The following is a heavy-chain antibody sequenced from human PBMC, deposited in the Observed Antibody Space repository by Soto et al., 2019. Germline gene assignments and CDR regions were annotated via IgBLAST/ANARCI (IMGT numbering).Heavy chain of an antibody. V-gene: IGHV3-30*18. CDR3: AKGLHYDILTGPFDY. D-gene: IGHD3-9*01. Sequence: GGSLRLSCAASGFTFSSYGMHWVRQAPGKGLEWVAVISYDGSNKYYADSVKGRFTISRDNSKNTLYLQMNSLRAEDTAVYYCAKGLHYDILTGPFDYWGQGTLVTVSS. J-gene: IGHJ4*02. CDR2: ISYDGSNK. CDR1: GFTFSSYG.